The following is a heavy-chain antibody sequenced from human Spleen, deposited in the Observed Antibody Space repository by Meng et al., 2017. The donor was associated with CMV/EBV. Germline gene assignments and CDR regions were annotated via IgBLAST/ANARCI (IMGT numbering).Heavy chain of an antibody. Sequence: SLILSCTASGFTFSNYWMAWVRQAPGKGLEWVANIKRDGSEEFYVDSVKGRFIISRDNTKNSLYLQMNSLRAEDTAMYYCARALDIWGQGTMVTVSS. CDR3: ARALDI. V-gene: IGHV3-7*03. CDR1: GFTFSNYW. CDR2: IKRDGSEE. J-gene: IGHJ3*02.